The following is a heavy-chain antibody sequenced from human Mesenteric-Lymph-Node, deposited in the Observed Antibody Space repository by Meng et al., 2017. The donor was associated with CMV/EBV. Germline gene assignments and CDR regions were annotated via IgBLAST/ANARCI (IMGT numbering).Heavy chain of an antibody. CDR3: ARGSSYDILTGYFDY. CDR1: GGLFSGSY. V-gene: IGHV4-34*01. D-gene: IGHD3-9*01. CDR2: INHSGST. Sequence: LYQWVSVTLNPLETLPRTCAVYGGLFSGSYCNCIRQSPEKGLEWIGEINHSGSTTYNPSFTSRIIISVDTSTNQISLNMSSVTAADTAVYYCARGSSYDILTGYFDYWGQGALVTVSS. J-gene: IGHJ4*02.